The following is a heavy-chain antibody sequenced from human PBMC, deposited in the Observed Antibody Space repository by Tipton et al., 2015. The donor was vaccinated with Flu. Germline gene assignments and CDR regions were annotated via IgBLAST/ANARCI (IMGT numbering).Heavy chain of an antibody. D-gene: IGHD4-23*01. CDR1: GYSFTSYY. CDR3: ARQIYYDGTSLRGLDV. CDR2: IYPGDSDA. J-gene: IGHJ3*01. V-gene: IGHV5-51*01. Sequence: MQLVQSGAEVKEPGESLKISCKGSGYSFTSYYIAWVRQRPGRGLEWMGIIYPGDSDARYNPSLQGQVTISTDKSSRTAYLQWRSLKASDSAIYYCARQIYYDGTSLRGLDVWGQGTLVSVSS.